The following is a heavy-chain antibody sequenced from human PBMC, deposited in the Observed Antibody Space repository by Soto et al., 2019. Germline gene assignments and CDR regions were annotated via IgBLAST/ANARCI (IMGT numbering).Heavy chain of an antibody. V-gene: IGHV2-5*02. D-gene: IGHD2-15*01. J-gene: IGHJ6*02. CDR2: IYWDDDE. CDR1: GFSLSTSAEG. CDR3: AHKGGRGAAMDV. Sequence: QITLKESGPTVVQPTQTLTLTCSFSGFSLSTSAEGVAWIRQPPGKALEWLALIYWDDDERYSPFLKSRLTIAKDTSKNQVVLTRTNMDPVDTATYFCAHKGGRGAAMDVWGQGATVTVSS.